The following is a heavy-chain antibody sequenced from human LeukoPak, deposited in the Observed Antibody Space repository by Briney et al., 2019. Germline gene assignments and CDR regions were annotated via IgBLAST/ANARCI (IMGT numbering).Heavy chain of an antibody. CDR3: ARDRGYDYVWGSYRQPLFDY. D-gene: IGHD3-16*02. CDR1: GGTFSSYA. J-gene: IGHJ4*02. CDR2: IIPIFGTA. V-gene: IGHV1-69*13. Sequence: ASVKVSCKASGGTFSSYAISWVRQAPGQGLEWMGGIIPIFGTANYAQKFQGRVTITADESTSTAYMELSSLRSEDTAVYYCARDRGYDYVWGSYRQPLFDYWGQGTLVTVSS.